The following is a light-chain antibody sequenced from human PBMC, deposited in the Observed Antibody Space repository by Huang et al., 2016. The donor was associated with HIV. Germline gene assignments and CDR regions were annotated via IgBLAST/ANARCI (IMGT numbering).Light chain of an antibody. CDR3: QHYYNWPLT. Sequence: EIVMTQSPATLSVSPGERATLSYRASQNIGGSLAWYQQKPGQATRVLIFGASTRAPGVPDRFSGGGSGTEFTLTISGLQSQDVAVYFCQHYYNWPLTFGGGTKVEFK. CDR2: GAS. CDR1: QNIGGS. J-gene: IGKJ4*01. V-gene: IGKV3-15*01.